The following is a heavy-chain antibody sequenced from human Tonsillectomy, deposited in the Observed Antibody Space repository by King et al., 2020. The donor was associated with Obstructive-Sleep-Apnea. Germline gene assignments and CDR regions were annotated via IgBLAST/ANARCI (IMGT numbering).Heavy chain of an antibody. J-gene: IGHJ4*02. CDR1: GGSLSGDY. CDR2: IHYSGGS. Sequence: VQLQESGPGVVKPSETLSLTCTVSGGSLSGDYWSWIRQPPRKGLEWIVYIHYSGGSHYNPSLQSRVTLSADTPKNQFFLRLSSVTAADTAVYFCARVNYYDSSGYILDYWGQGTLVTVSS. CDR3: ARVNYYDSSGYILDY. V-gene: IGHV4-59*01. D-gene: IGHD3-22*01.